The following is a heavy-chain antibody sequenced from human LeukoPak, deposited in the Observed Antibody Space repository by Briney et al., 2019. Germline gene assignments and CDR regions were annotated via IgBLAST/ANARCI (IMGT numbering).Heavy chain of an antibody. CDR2: ISWNSGTI. J-gene: IGHJ4*02. Sequence: GGSLRLSCAASGFTFDDYTMHWVRQAPGKGLEWVSGISWNSGTIGYADSVKGRFTISRDNAKNSLYLQMNSLRAEDTALYYCAKDRLSMVRGVLVWGQGTLVTVSS. CDR1: GFTFDDYT. V-gene: IGHV3-9*01. CDR3: AKDRLSMVRGVLV. D-gene: IGHD3-10*01.